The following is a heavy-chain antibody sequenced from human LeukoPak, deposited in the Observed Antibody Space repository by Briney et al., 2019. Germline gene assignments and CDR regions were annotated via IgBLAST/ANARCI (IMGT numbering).Heavy chain of an antibody. V-gene: IGHV3-11*01. J-gene: IGHJ6*03. CDR1: GFTFSDYN. CDR2: ISRSGSTK. Sequence: GGSLRLSCAASGFTFSDYNMRWIRQAPGKGLEWVSSISRSGSTKYYADSVKGRFTISRDNAKNSLFLQMNSLRAEDTAVYYSARVLSYCSGGNCYSGGLGYMDVWGKGTTVTVSS. CDR3: ARVLSYCSGGNCYSGGLGYMDV. D-gene: IGHD2-15*01.